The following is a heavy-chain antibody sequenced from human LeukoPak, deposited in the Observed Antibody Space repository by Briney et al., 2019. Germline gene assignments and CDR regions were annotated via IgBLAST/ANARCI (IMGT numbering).Heavy chain of an antibody. CDR2: IYSGGST. D-gene: IGHD3-22*01. V-gene: IGHV3-66*01. J-gene: IGHJ4*02. CDR3: AMGYYYDSSGRSSGLNDY. Sequence: RGSLRLSCAASGFTVSSNYMSWVRQAPGKGLEWVSVIYSGGSTYYADSVKGRFTISRDNSKNTLYLQMNSLRAEDTAVYYCAMGYYYDSSGRSSGLNDYWGQGTLVTVSS. CDR1: GFTVSSNY.